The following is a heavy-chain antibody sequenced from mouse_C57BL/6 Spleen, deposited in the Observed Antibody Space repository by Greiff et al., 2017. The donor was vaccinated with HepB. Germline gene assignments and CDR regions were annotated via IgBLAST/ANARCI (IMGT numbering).Heavy chain of an antibody. D-gene: IGHD1-1*01. CDR3: TRDYGSSGDWYFDV. J-gene: IGHJ1*03. CDR2: IYPGNSDT. Sequence: DVQLQESGTVLARPGASVKMSCKTSGYTFTSYWMHWVKQRPGQGLEWIGAIYPGNSDTSYNQKFKGKAKLTAVTSASTAYMELSSLTNEDSAVYYCTRDYGSSGDWYFDVWGTGTTVTVSS. CDR1: GYTFTSYW. V-gene: IGHV1-5*01.